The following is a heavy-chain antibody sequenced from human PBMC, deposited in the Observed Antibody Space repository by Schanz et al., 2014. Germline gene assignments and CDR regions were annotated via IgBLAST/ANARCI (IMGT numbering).Heavy chain of an antibody. V-gene: IGHV1-69*04. Sequence: VQLEQSGAEVKKPGSSVKVSCKASGGTFSSFGINWVRQAPGQGLEWMGRIIPSLGLAKYEQKFQDKVTITADTSTTTAYMELSGLRSEDTAVYFCARDLTVVTGYVVHYYYYGMDVWGRGTTVTVSS. D-gene: IGHD5-12*01. CDR2: IIPSLGLA. J-gene: IGHJ6*02. CDR3: ARDLTVVTGYVVHYYYYGMDV. CDR1: GGTFSSFG.